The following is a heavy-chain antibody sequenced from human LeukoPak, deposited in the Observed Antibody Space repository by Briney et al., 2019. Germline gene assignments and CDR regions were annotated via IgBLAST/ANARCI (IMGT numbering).Heavy chain of an antibody. CDR2: IYYTGST. J-gene: IGHJ2*01. CDR3: ARLGGSYLHYWYFDL. CDR1: GVSISSGTHY. V-gene: IGHV4-39*01. D-gene: IGHD1-26*01. Sequence: SETLSLTCIVSGVSISSGTHYWGWVRQPPGKGVDWIGSIYYTGSTFYNPSLKSRVTISIDTSKSQFSLKLSSVTAADTAVYYCARLGGSYLHYWYFDLWGRDTLVTVSS.